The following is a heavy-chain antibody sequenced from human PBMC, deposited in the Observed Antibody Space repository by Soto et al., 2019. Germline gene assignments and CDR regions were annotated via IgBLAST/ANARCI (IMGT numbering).Heavy chain of an antibody. CDR1: GFTFSSFG. CDR3: AKEDTNYYYGMDV. D-gene: IGHD2-8*01. CDR2: VSHDGNNN. J-gene: IGHJ6*02. Sequence: GGSLRLSCAASGFTFSSFGMHWVRQAPGKGLEWVAFVSHDGNNNYQADSVKGRFTISRDNSENTLYLQMNGLKAEDTAVYYCAKEDTNYYYGMDVWRQGTTVTVSS. V-gene: IGHV3-30*18.